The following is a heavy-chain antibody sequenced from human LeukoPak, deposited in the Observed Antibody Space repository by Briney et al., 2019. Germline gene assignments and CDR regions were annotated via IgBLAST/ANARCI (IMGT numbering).Heavy chain of an antibody. CDR2: IYYSGST. D-gene: IGHD6-19*01. CDR1: GGSISSYY. J-gene: IGHJ4*02. V-gene: IGHV4-59*01. Sequence: SETLSLTCTVSGGSISSYYWSWIRQPPGEGLEWIGYIYYSGSTNYNPSLKRRVTISVDTSKNQFSLKLSSVTAADTAVYYCARDGIQGKYSSGWYSDWGQGTLVTVSS. CDR3: ARDGIQGKYSSGWYSD.